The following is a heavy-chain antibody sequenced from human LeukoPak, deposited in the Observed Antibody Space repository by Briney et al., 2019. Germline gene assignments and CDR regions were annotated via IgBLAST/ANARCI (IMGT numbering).Heavy chain of an antibody. CDR1: GGSISSNSYY. CDR3: ARHEWGITNAFDT. Sequence: SETLSLTCTVSGGSISSNSYYWGWIRQPPGKGLEWIGSMYYSGSTYYNPSLKSRAIISVDTSTNQFSLKLNSVTAADTAVYYCARHEWGITNAFDTWGQGTMVTVSS. J-gene: IGHJ3*02. V-gene: IGHV4-39*01. D-gene: IGHD1-26*01. CDR2: MYYSGST.